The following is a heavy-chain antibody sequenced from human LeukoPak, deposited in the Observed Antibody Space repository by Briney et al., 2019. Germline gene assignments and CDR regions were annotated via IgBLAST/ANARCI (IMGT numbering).Heavy chain of an antibody. V-gene: IGHV1-24*01. Sequence: ASVKVSCKVSGYTLTELSMHWVRQAPGKGLEWMGGFDPEDGETIYAQKFQGRVTMTRDTPTSTLYMELSSLRSEDTAVYYCARGRGGNKPEAAYWGQGTLVTVSS. CDR1: GYTLTELS. J-gene: IGHJ4*02. CDR2: FDPEDGET. CDR3: ARGRGGNKPEAAY. D-gene: IGHD5-24*01.